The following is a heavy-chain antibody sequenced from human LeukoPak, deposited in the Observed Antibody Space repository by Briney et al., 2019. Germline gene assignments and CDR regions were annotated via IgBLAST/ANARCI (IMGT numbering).Heavy chain of an antibody. Sequence: PSETLSLTCNVSGDSITSDYWSWIRQSPEKGLEWIGFIFYSGTTSYNPSLQSRVTISMDTSKSQFSLKLSSVPAADTAVYYCARTRPQDHATSYMDVWGKGTTVTVSS. CDR2: IFYSGTT. J-gene: IGHJ6*03. V-gene: IGHV4-59*08. CDR3: ARTRPQDHATSYMDV. D-gene: IGHD1-26*01. CDR1: GDSITSDY.